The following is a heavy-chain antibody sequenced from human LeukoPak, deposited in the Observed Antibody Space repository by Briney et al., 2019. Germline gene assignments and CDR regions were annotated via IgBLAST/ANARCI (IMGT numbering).Heavy chain of an antibody. V-gene: IGHV3-11*04. D-gene: IGHD3-22*01. CDR3: ARDMGAYYYDSSGYYQLDY. CDR1: GFTFSDYY. Sequence: SLRLSCAASGFTFSDYYMSWIPEAPGKGLEWVSYISSSGNTIFYADSVKGRFTISRDNAENSLYMQMISLRAEDTAVYYCARDMGAYYYDSSGYYQLDYWGQGTLVTVSS. J-gene: IGHJ4*02. CDR2: ISSSGNTI.